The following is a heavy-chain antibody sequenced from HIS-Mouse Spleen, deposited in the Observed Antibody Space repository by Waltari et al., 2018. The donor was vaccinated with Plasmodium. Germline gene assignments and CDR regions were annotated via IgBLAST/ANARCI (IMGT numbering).Heavy chain of an antibody. J-gene: IGHJ4*02. Sequence: QVQLVQSGAEVNKPGASVTVSCKASGYTFTGSYIHWVRQAPGQGLEWMGWINPNRGGTNYEQKFQGRVTMTRETSISTAYMELSRLRSDDTAVYYCARDLAAAGHFDYWGQGTLVTVSS. V-gene: IGHV1-2*02. CDR3: ARDLAAAGHFDY. CDR1: GYTFTGSY. CDR2: INPNRGGT. D-gene: IGHD6-13*01.